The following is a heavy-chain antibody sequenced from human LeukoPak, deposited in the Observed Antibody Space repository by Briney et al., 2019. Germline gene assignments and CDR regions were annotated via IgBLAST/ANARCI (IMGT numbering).Heavy chain of an antibody. V-gene: IGHV4-39*01. D-gene: IGHD3-3*01. J-gene: IGHJ4*02. CDR3: ASRDFWSGSDFDY. CDR1: GGSISSSSYD. CDR2: IYYSGST. Sequence: PSETLSLTCTVSGGSISSSSYDSGWIRQPPGKGLEWIGSIYYSGSTYYNPSLKSRVTISVDTSKNQFSLKLSSVTAADTAVYYCASRDFWSGSDFDYWGQGTLVTVSS.